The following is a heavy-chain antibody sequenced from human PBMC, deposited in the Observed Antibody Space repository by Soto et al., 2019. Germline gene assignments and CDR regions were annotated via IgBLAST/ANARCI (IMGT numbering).Heavy chain of an antibody. D-gene: IGHD4-17*01. CDR2: ISAYNGNT. V-gene: IGHV1-18*01. Sequence: QVQLVQSGAEVKKPGASVKVSCKASGYTFTSYGISWVRQAPGQGLEWMGWISAYNGNTNYAQKLQGRVTMTTDTSTSTAYMELRSMRSDDTAVYYCARDDIPTTVTTYHSYYYYGMDVWGQGTTVTVS. CDR1: GYTFTSYG. CDR3: ARDDIPTTVTTYHSYYYYGMDV. J-gene: IGHJ6*02.